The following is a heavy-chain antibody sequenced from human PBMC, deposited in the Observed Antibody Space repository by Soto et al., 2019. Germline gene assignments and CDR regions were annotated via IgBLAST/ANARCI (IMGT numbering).Heavy chain of an antibody. CDR3: ARSVGDYVDY. J-gene: IGHJ4*02. D-gene: IGHD2-15*01. V-gene: IGHV4-31*03. Sequence: PSETLSLTCTVSGGSISSGGYYWSWIRQHPGKGLEWIGYIYYSGSTYYNPSLKSRVTISVDTSKNQFSLKLSSVTAADTAVYYCARSVGDYVDYWGQGTLVTVS. CDR2: IYYSGST. CDR1: GGSISSGGYY.